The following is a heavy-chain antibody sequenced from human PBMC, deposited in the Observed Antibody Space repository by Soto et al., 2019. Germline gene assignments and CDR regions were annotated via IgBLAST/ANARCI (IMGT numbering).Heavy chain of an antibody. J-gene: IGHJ5*02. CDR2: ISGGGDGT. D-gene: IGHD2-8*01. V-gene: IGHV3-23*01. CDR1: GFTFSNYA. Sequence: PGGSLRLSCAASGFTFSNYAMSSVRRAPGTGLEWVSTISGGGDGTYYSDSVKGRFTISSDKTKSTLSLQMNSLSAEGTAVYYCVRGSYCSNGVRHNLGFFGPWGQGTLVTVSS. CDR3: VRGSYCSNGVRHNLGFFGP.